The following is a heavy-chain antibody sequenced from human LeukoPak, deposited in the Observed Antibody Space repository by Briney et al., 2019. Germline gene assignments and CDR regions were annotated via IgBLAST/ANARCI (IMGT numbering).Heavy chain of an antibody. D-gene: IGHD1-26*01. CDR2: IKEDGSER. J-gene: IGHJ4*02. CDR3: AKVGYSGNFRYFDY. V-gene: IGHV3-7*05. Sequence: PGGSLRLSCAASELTFSKYWMTWVRQAPGKGLEWVAKIKEDGSERYYVDSVEGRFTISRDNAKNSLFLQMNSLRAEDTAVYYCAKVGYSGNFRYFDYWGQGTLVTVSS. CDR1: ELTFSKYW.